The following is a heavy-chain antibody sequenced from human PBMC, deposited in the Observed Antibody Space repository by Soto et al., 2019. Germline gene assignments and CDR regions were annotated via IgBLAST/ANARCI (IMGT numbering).Heavy chain of an antibody. Sequence: QVQLVQSGSEVKRPGSSVKVSCKTSGGIFKYFDIGWVRQSPGQGLEWMGEIIPLFNATNYAQKFRGRVTVTADESTRTAYMELTRLTYDDTAVYFCAINAERNAQKFDFWGQVTLVTVSS. CDR3: AINAERNAQKFDF. V-gene: IGHV1-69*01. D-gene: IGHD2-2*01. J-gene: IGHJ4*02. CDR1: GGIFKYFD. CDR2: IIPLFNAT.